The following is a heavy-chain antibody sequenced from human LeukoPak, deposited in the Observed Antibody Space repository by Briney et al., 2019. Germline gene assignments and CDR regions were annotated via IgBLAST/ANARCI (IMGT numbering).Heavy chain of an antibody. V-gene: IGHV1-46*01. CDR3: ALILEWPKSFDY. CDR2: INPSGGST. CDR1: GGTFSSYA. J-gene: IGHJ4*02. D-gene: IGHD3-3*01. Sequence: ASVKVSCKASGGTFSSYAISWVRQAPGQGLEWMGIINPSGGSTSYAQKFQGRVTMTRDTSTSTVYMELSSLRSEDTAVYYFALILEWPKSFDYWGQGTLVTVSS.